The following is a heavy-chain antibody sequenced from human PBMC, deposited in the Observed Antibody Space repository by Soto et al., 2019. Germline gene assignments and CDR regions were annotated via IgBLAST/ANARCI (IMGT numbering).Heavy chain of an antibody. Sequence: KPSETLSLTCVVSSYSISSGFFWAWIRQPPGKGLEWVGSIYHTGDTHYNPSLRSQVSMSVDTSKNQFSLRLTSLTAADTAVYFCARDTNSLDLWGRGILVTV. CDR3: ARDTNSLDL. CDR2: IYHTGDT. D-gene: IGHD2-8*01. V-gene: IGHV4-38-2*02. J-gene: IGHJ5*02. CDR1: SYSISSGFF.